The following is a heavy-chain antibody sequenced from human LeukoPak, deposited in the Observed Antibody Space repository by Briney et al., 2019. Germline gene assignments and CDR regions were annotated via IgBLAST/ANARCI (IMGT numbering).Heavy chain of an antibody. CDR1: GFTFSNAL. D-gene: IGHD1-1*01. V-gene: IGHV3-15*01. CDR2: LISKTDGVTT. CDR3: TSSTGTTGFDY. J-gene: IGHJ4*02. Sequence: GGPLRLSCAASGFTFSNALMRWVRQAPGKAVEWVGRLISKTDGVTTDYAAPVKGSFTISRDDSKNTLYLQMNSLKPEDTAVYYCTSSTGTTGFDYWGQGTLVTVSS.